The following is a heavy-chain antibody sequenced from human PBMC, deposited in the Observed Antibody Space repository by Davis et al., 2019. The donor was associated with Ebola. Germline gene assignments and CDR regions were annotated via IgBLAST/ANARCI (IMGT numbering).Heavy chain of an antibody. CDR2: ISTYNGNT. CDR3: ARDLGYYGSGSTSDDY. J-gene: IGHJ4*02. CDR1: GYSFTDDG. D-gene: IGHD3-10*01. Sequence: ASVKVSCKASGYSFTDDGISWVRQAPGQGLEWMGWISTYNGNTNYAQKLQGRVTMTTDTSTSTAYMELRSLRSDDTAVYYCARDLGYYGSGSTSDDYWGQGTLVTVSS. V-gene: IGHV1-18*01.